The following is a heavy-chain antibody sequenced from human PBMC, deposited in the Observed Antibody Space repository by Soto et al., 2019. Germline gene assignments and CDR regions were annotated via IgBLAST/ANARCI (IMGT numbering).Heavy chain of an antibody. D-gene: IGHD2-15*01. V-gene: IGHV3-30-3*01. J-gene: IGHJ5*02. Sequence: GGSLRLSCAASGFTFSSYAMHWVRQAPGKGLEWVAVISYDGSNKYYADSVKGRFTISRDNSKNTLYLQMNSLRAEDTAVYYCARDGREGYCSGGSCHEGFDPWGQGTLVTVSS. CDR2: ISYDGSNK. CDR3: ARDGREGYCSGGSCHEGFDP. CDR1: GFTFSSYA.